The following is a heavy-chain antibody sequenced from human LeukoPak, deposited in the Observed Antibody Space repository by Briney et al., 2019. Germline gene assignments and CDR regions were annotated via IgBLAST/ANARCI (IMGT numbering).Heavy chain of an antibody. J-gene: IGHJ4*02. Sequence: GGSLRLSCAASGFTVSSNYMSWVRQAPGKGLEWVSLIYTGGDTYYADSVKGRFTLSRDNSKNTVYLQMNSLRVEDTAMYYCASISDLLYYFDSWGQGTLVTVSS. V-gene: IGHV3-66*01. CDR2: IYTGGDT. CDR1: GFTVSSNY. CDR3: ASISDLLYYFDS. D-gene: IGHD2/OR15-2a*01.